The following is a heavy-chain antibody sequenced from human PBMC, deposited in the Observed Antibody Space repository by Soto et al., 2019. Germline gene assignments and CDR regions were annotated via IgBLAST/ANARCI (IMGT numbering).Heavy chain of an antibody. V-gene: IGHV1-2*02. CDR3: ARCRKSFWTGSPMDDYVMDV. CDR1: GYTFTGYY. Sequence: ASVKVSCKASGYTFTGYYIHWVRQAPGQGLEWMGWIHPNLGGTDHAQKFQGRVTLTRDTSVNTAYMELSNLTPDDTAIYYCARCRKSFWTGSPMDDYVMDVCGQVTPVAVS. D-gene: IGHD3-3*01. CDR2: IHPNLGGT. J-gene: IGHJ6*02.